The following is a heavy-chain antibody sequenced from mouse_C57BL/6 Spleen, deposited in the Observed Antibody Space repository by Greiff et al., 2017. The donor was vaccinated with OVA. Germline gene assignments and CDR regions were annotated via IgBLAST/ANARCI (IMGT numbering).Heavy chain of an antibody. J-gene: IGHJ2*01. V-gene: IGHV5-16*01. Sequence: EVMLVESEGGLVQPGSSMKLSCTASGFTFSDYYMAWVRQVPEKGLEWVANINYDGSSTYYLDSLKSRFIISRDNAKNILYLQMSSLKSEDTATYYCARDGNYYGSSSYYFDYWGQGTTLTVSS. D-gene: IGHD1-1*01. CDR2: INYDGSST. CDR3: ARDGNYYGSSSYYFDY. CDR1: GFTFSDYY.